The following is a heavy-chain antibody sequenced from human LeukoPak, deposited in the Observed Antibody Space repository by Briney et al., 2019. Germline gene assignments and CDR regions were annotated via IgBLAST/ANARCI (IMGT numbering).Heavy chain of an antibody. CDR1: GGSISSYY. V-gene: IGHV4-59*01. CDR2: IYYSGST. CDR3: ARSFLGDWYFDL. Sequence: SETLSLTCTVSGGSISSYYWSWIRQPPGMELEWIGCIYYSGSTNYNPSLKSRVTISVDTSKDQFSLRLTSVTAADTAVYHCARSFLGDWYFDLWGRGTLVTVSS. D-gene: IGHD1-26*01. J-gene: IGHJ2*01.